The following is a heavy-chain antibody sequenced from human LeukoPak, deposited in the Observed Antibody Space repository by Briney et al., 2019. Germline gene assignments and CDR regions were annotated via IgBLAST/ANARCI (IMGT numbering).Heavy chain of an antibody. CDR1: GLSFSSYA. J-gene: IGHJ4*02. D-gene: IGHD2-2*01. CDR3: ATVYDGYCSSTSCYSLDY. CDR2: ISLDGSNK. V-gene: IGHV3-30*01. Sequence: GRSLRLSCAASGLSFSSYAMDWVSQAPGKGLEWVAVISLDGSNKYYADSVKGRFTISRDNSKNTLYLQMNSLRAEDTAVYYCATVYDGYCSSTSCYSLDYWGQGTLVTVSS.